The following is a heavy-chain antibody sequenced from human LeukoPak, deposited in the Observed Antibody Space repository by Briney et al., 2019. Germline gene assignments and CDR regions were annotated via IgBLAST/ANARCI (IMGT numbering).Heavy chain of an antibody. J-gene: IGHJ6*03. V-gene: IGHV3-48*03. CDR3: ARGDEVVAADYYYYMDV. D-gene: IGHD2-15*01. CDR2: ISDSSSTI. CDR1: GFVFSRYE. Sequence: GGSLRLSCAASGFVFSRYEMNWVRQAPGKGLERVSYISDSSSTIYYGDSVKGRFTISRDNAKNSLYLQMNSLRAEDTAVYYCARGDEVVAADYYYYMDVWGKGTTVTISS.